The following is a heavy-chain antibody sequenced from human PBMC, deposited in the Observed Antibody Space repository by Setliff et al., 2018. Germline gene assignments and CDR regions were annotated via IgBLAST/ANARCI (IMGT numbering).Heavy chain of an antibody. Sequence: GESLKISCAASGFSFSNYWMHWVRQAPGKGLVWVSRINSDGSSTNYADSVKGQFTVSRDNAKNTLYLQMNSLRAGDTAVYYCARDGHNVYYFDYWGLGTLVTVSS. V-gene: IGHV3-74*01. CDR1: GFSFSNYW. CDR2: INSDGSST. D-gene: IGHD1-1*01. J-gene: IGHJ4*02. CDR3: ARDGHNVYYFDY.